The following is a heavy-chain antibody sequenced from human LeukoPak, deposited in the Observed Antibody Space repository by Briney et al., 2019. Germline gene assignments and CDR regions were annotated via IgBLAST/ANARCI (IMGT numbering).Heavy chain of an antibody. D-gene: IGHD3-22*01. Sequence: PGGSLRLSCAASGFTFSSYGMHWVRQAPGKGLEWVAVISYDGSNKYYADSVKGRFTISRDNSKNTLYLQMNSLRAEDTAVYYCALITPDYWGQGTLVTVSS. J-gene: IGHJ4*02. CDR3: ALITPDY. V-gene: IGHV3-30*03. CDR2: ISYDGSNK. CDR1: GFTFSSYG.